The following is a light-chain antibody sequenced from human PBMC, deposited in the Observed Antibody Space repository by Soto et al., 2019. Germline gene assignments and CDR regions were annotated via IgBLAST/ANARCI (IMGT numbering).Light chain of an antibody. CDR2: DAS. J-gene: IGKJ5*01. CDR1: QGISSY. Sequence: VIWMTQSPSLLSASTGDIVTISCRMSQGISSYLAWYQQKPGKAPNLLIYDASTLHSGVPSRFSGGGSGTDFTLTISSLQPEDFATYFCQQLNSYPLTFGQGTRLEIK. CDR3: QQLNSYPLT. V-gene: IGKV1D-8*03.